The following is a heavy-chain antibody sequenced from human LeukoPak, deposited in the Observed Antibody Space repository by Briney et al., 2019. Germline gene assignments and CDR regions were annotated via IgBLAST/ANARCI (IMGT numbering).Heavy chain of an antibody. J-gene: IGHJ3*02. CDR3: AKAGLPWASSYYDGSGSPDAFDI. D-gene: IGHD3-22*01. Sequence: GGSLRLSCAASGFTFSSYAMSWVRQAPGKGLEWVSAISGSGGSTYYADSVKGRFTISRDNSKNTLYLQMNSLRAEDTAVYYCAKAGLPWASSYYDGSGSPDAFDIWGQGTMVTVSS. V-gene: IGHV3-23*01. CDR2: ISGSGGST. CDR1: GFTFSSYA.